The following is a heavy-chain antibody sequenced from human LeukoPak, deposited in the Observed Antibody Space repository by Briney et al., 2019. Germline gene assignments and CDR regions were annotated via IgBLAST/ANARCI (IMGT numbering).Heavy chain of an antibody. J-gene: IGHJ5*01. CDR3: ARVAVSGPTGWFDS. CDR1: GFTFSSYS. V-gene: IGHV3-21*01. CDR2: ISSTSAYI. D-gene: IGHD2-8*02. Sequence: GGSLRLSCAASGFTFSSYSMNWVRQAPGKGLEWVSSISSTSAYIHYADSVKGRFTISRDNVDNVVYLEMNSLGAEDTATYYCARVAVSGPTGWFDSWGQGTLVIVSS.